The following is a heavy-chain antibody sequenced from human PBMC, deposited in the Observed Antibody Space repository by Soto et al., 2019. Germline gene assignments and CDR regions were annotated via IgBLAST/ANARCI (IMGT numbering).Heavy chain of an antibody. V-gene: IGHV4-39*01. J-gene: IGHJ5*02. D-gene: IGHD3-3*01. CDR1: GGSISSSNYF. CDR2: MYYSGST. Sequence: SETLSLTCTVSGGSISSSNYFWGWIRQPPGKGLEWIGSMYYSGSTYHNPSLKSRVTISVDTSKNQFSLKLNSVTAADTAVYYCARQRNDDFWSDYINWFDPGGQGTPVTASS. CDR3: ARQRNDDFWSDYINWFDP.